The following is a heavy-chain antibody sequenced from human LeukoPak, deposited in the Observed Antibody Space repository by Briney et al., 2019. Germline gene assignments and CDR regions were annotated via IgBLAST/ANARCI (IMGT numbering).Heavy chain of an antibody. D-gene: IGHD3-3*01. Sequence: ASVKVSCKASGYTFTSYDINWVRQATGRGLEWMGWMNPNSGNTGYAQKFQGRVTITRNTSISTAYMELSSLRSDDTAVYYCARVPPSVRFLEWLLIYWGQGTLVTVSS. CDR1: GYTFTSYD. CDR2: MNPNSGNT. J-gene: IGHJ4*02. CDR3: ARVPPSVRFLEWLLIY. V-gene: IGHV1-8*03.